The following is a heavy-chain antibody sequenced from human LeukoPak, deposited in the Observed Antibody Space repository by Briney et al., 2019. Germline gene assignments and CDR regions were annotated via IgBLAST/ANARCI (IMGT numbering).Heavy chain of an antibody. J-gene: IGHJ4*02. CDR2: IYYSGST. CDR3: ARDSPSGSSDY. CDR1: GYSITNNYY. V-gene: IGHV4-59*01. D-gene: IGHD1-26*01. Sequence: SETLSLTCTVSGYSITNNYYWDWIRQPPGKGLEWIGYIYYSGSTNYNPSLKSRVTISVDTSKNQFSLKLSSVTAADTAVYYCARDSPSGSSDYWGQGTLVTVSS.